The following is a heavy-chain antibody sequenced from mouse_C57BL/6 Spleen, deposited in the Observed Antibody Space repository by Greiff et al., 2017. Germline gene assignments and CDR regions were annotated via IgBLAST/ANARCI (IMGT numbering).Heavy chain of an antibody. Sequence: VQLQQSGPGLVAPSQSLSITCTVSGFSFTSYGVSWVRQPPGKGLEWLGVIWGDGSTNYHSALISRLSINKDHYKRQVILKLNGLQTDDTATYYCAKGGNYEYVDVGGTGTTVTVSA. CDR3: AKGGNYEYVDV. V-gene: IGHV2-3*01. CDR2: IWGDGST. D-gene: IGHD2-1*01. J-gene: IGHJ1*03. CDR1: GFSFTSYG.